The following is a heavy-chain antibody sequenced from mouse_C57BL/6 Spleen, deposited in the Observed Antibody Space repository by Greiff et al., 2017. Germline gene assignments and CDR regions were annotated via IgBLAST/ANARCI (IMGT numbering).Heavy chain of an antibody. Sequence: VQLQQSGAELARPGASVKLSCKASGYTFTSYGISWVKQRTGQGLEWIGEIYPRSGNTYYNEKFKGKATLTADKSSSTAYMELRSLTSEDSAVYFCARWSTMVTTGDYYAMDYWGQGTSVTVSS. CDR1: GYTFTSYG. CDR3: ARWSTMVTTGDYYAMDY. CDR2: IYPRSGNT. D-gene: IGHD2-2*01. V-gene: IGHV1-81*01. J-gene: IGHJ4*01.